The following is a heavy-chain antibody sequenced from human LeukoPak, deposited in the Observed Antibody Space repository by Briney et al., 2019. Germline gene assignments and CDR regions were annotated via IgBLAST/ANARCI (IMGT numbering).Heavy chain of an antibody. J-gene: IGHJ4*02. V-gene: IGHV1-8*03. CDR2: MNPNSGNT. CDR1: GYTFTSYD. Sequence: ASVKVSCKASGYTFTSYDINWVRQATGQGLGWMGWMNPNSGNTGYAQKFQGRVTITRNTSISTAYMELSSLRSEDTAVYYCARGSIVGATFDYFDYWGQGTLVTVSS. CDR3: ARGSIVGATFDYFDY. D-gene: IGHD1-26*01.